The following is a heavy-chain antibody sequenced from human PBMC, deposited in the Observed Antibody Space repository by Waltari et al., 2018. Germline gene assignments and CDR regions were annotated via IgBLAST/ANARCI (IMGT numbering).Heavy chain of an antibody. CDR2: ISSRGSTI. V-gene: IGHV3-48*03. D-gene: IGHD5-18*01. CDR3: VREVGYTYGPFD. Sequence: EVQLVESGGGLVQPGGSLRLSCVVSGFIFNNHEMNWVRQAPGKGLEWLSYISSRGSTIHYADSVKGRFTISRDNAKNSLYLQMNGLRAEDAALYYCVREVGYTYGPFDWGQGTLVTVSS. CDR1: GFIFNNHE. J-gene: IGHJ4*02.